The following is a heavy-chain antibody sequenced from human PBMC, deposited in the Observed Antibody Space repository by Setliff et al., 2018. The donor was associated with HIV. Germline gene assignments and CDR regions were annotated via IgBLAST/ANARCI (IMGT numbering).Heavy chain of an antibody. Sequence: SETLSLTCAVYGGSFSGYYWSWIRQPPGKGLEWIGEITHRGITDYNPSLKSRVTISVDTSKNQFSLKVTSVTAADTAVYYCARGRSCSSSSCYLVYYYYYGMDVWGHGSTVTVSS. CDR3: ARGRSCSSSSCYLVYYYYYGMDV. J-gene: IGHJ6*02. CDR2: ITHRGIT. CDR1: GGSFSGYY. D-gene: IGHD2-2*01. V-gene: IGHV4-34*01.